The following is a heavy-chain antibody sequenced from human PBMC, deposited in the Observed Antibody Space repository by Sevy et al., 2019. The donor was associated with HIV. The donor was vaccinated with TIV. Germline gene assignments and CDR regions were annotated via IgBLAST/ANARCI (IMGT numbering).Heavy chain of an antibody. CDR2: IYWDDDK. D-gene: IGHD5-12*01. Sequence: SGPTLVKPTQTLTLTCTFSGFSLSTFGVGVVWIRQPPGKAPELLGLIYWDDDKRYNLSLSSRLTIAKDTPENQVVLTMTNVDPVDTATYYCAHRPSGYDSHFDYWGQGILVTVSS. CDR3: AHRPSGYDSHFDY. J-gene: IGHJ4*02. V-gene: IGHV2-5*02. CDR1: GFSLSTFGVG.